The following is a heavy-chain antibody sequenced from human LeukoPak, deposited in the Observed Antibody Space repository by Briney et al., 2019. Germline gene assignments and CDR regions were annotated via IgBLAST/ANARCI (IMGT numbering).Heavy chain of an antibody. J-gene: IGHJ3*02. Sequence: GASVKVSCKASGYTFTSYGISRVRQAPGQGLEWMGWISAYNGNTNYAQKLQGRVTMTTDTSTSTAYMELRSLRSDDTAVYYCARGRWWLLPNDAFDIWGQGTMVTVSS. CDR2: ISAYNGNT. CDR1: GYTFTSYG. CDR3: ARGRWWLLPNDAFDI. D-gene: IGHD3-22*01. V-gene: IGHV1-18*01.